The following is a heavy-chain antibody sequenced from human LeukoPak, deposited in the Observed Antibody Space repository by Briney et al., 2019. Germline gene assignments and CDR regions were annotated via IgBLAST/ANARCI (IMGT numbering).Heavy chain of an antibody. Sequence: PGGSLRLSCAASGFTFSSDSMNWVRQAPGKGLEWVSSISSSSSYIYYADSVKGRFTISRDNAKNSLYLQMNSLRAKDTAVYYCARLTVTTFSDWFDPWGQGTLVTVSS. V-gene: IGHV3-21*01. J-gene: IGHJ5*02. D-gene: IGHD4-17*01. CDR1: GFTFSSDS. CDR3: ARLTVTTFSDWFDP. CDR2: ISSSSSYI.